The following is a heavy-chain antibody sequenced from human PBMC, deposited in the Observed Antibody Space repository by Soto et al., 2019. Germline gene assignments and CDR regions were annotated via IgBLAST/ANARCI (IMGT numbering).Heavy chain of an antibody. Sequence: QVQLMQSGAEVKKPGASINVSCQASGYKFNSCGIAWVRQAPGQGLEWLGWISAYNGNTNYTQKLQGRVTLTTDTPTTTAYMELRSLRSDDTAIFYFAKAIGDFWHGHHFYMDVWGKGATVIVTS. CDR3: AKAIGDFWHGHHFYMDV. J-gene: IGHJ6*03. V-gene: IGHV1-18*01. D-gene: IGHD3-3*01. CDR2: ISAYNGNT. CDR1: GYKFNSCG.